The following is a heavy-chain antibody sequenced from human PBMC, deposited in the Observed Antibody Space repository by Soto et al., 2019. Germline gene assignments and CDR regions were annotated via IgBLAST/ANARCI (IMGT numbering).Heavy chain of an antibody. V-gene: IGHV3-23*01. D-gene: IGHD3-22*01. J-gene: IGHJ4*02. CDR2: ISGSGGST. CDR3: AKDPRYYYDSSGYPIY. Sequence: GGSLRLSCAASGFTFSSYAMSWVRQAPGKGLEWVSAISGSGGSTYYADSVKGRFTISRDNSKNTLYLQMNSLRAEDTAVYYCAKDPRYYYDSSGYPIYWGQGTLVTVSS. CDR1: GFTFSSYA.